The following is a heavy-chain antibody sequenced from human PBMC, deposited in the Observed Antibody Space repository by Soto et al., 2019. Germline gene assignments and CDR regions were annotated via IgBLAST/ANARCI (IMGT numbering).Heavy chain of an antibody. CDR2: IIAYNGDT. CDR1: CYTFTSYG. CDR3: ARDIAVAGDFDY. V-gene: IGHV1-18*04. D-gene: IGHD6-19*01. Sequence: EASAKVSCKAPCYTFTSYGISWVRHATGQGLECIGLIIAYNGDTDYAQKLQGRVTMTTDTSTSTAYMELRSLRSDDTAVYYCARDIAVAGDFDYWGQGTLVT. J-gene: IGHJ4*02.